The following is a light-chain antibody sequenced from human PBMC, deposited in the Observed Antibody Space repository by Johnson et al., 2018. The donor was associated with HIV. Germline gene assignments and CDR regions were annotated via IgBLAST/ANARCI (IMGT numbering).Light chain of an antibody. J-gene: IGLJ1*01. V-gene: IGLV1-51*02. CDR2: EST. Sequence: QSVLTQPPSVSAAPGQKVTISCSGSNSNIGNNYVSWYQQLPGTAPKLLIYESTNRPSGIPDRFAGSKSGTSATLGISGLQTGDEADYSCGTWASRLNVYLFGPGTKVTVL. CDR3: GTWASRLNVYL. CDR1: NSNIGNNY.